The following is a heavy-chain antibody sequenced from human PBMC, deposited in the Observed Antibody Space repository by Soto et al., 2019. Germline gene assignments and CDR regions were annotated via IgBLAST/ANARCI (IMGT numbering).Heavy chain of an antibody. CDR2: ITSSGNAI. Sequence: GSLRLSCTASGFTFSNYNMNWVRQAPGKGLEWLLKITSSGNAIYSADSVRGRFTVSRDNAKNSLYLQMNSLRDEDTAVYYCARVVGGCLCKMDGCGQGITVTVAS. V-gene: IGHV3-48*02. J-gene: IGHJ6*02. CDR1: GFTFSNYN. D-gene: IGHD2-15*01. CDR3: ARVVGGCLCKMDG.